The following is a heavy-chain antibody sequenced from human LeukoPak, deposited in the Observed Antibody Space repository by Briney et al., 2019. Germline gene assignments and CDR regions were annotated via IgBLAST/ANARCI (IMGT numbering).Heavy chain of an antibody. CDR2: IIPIFGTA. J-gene: IGHJ5*02. Sequence: SVKVSCKASGGTFSSYAISWVRQAPGQGLEWMGGIIPIFGTANYAQKFQGRVTITADESTSTAYMELSSLRSEDAAVYYCASDTSWYSSGWYRGYGVNWFDPWGQGTLVTVSS. CDR1: GGTFSSYA. CDR3: ASDTSWYSSGWYRGYGVNWFDP. V-gene: IGHV1-69*01. D-gene: IGHD6-19*01.